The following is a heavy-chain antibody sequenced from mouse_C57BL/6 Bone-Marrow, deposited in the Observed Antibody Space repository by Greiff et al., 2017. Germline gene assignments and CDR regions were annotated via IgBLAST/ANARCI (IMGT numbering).Heavy chain of an antibody. V-gene: IGHV1-69*01. CDR1: GYTFTSYW. CDR3: AVGGGYAMDY. J-gene: IGHJ4*01. CDR2: IDPSDSYT. Sequence: VQLQQPGAELVMPGASVKLSCKASGYTFTSYWMHWVKQRPGQGLEWIGEIDPSDSYTNYNQKFKGKSTLTVDKSSSTAYMQLSSLTSEDSAVYYCAVGGGYAMDYWGRGTSVTVSA.